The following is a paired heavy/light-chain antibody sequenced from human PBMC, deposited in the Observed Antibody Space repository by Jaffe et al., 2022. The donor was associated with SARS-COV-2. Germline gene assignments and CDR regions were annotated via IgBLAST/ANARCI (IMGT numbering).Light chain of an antibody. CDR1: SSDVGGYNY. CDR3: CSYAGSLYV. J-gene: IGLJ1*01. Sequence: QSALTQPRSVSGSPGQSVTISCTGTSSDVGGYNYVSWYQQHPGKAPKLMIYDVSKRPSGVPDRFSGSKSGNTASLTISGLQAEDEADYYCCSYAGSLYVFGTGTKVTVL. CDR2: DVS. V-gene: IGLV2-11*01.
Heavy chain of an antibody. J-gene: IGHJ4*02. D-gene: IGHD3-9*01. CDR3: ARMYDILTGYYMSRGHDY. CDR1: GYTFTSYG. Sequence: QVQLVQSGAEVKKPGASVKVSCKASGYTFTSYGISWVRQAPGQGLEWMGWISAYNGNTNYAQKLQGRVTMTTDTSTSTAYMELRSLRSDDTAVYYCARMYDILTGYYMSRGHDYWGQGTLVTVSS. CDR2: ISAYNGNT. V-gene: IGHV1-18*01.